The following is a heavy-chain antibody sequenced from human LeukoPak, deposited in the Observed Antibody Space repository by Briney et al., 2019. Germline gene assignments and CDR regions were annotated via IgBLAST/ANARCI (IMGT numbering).Heavy chain of an antibody. Sequence: PGGSLRLSCAASGFTFSSYAMHWVRQAPGKGLEWVAVISYDGSNKYYADSVKGRFTISRDNSKNTLYLQMNSLRAEDTAVYYCARGREMATFYDYWGQGTLVTVSS. J-gene: IGHJ4*02. D-gene: IGHD5-24*01. V-gene: IGHV3-30-3*01. CDR1: GFTFSSYA. CDR3: ARGREMATFYDY. CDR2: ISYDGSNK.